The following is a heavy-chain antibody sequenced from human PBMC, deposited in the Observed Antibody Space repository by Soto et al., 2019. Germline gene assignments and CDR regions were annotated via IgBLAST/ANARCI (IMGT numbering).Heavy chain of an antibody. Sequence: QVQLVQSGAEVKKPGASVKVSCKASGYIFASYAISWVRQAPGQGLEWMGWISAYNGNTNYAQKLQGRVTMTTDTPGRTAAMELRRVGSGGTAVYYCASDSPPADSWAQGTLVTVPS. J-gene: IGHJ4*02. V-gene: IGHV1-18*01. CDR3: ASDSPPADS. CDR1: GYIFASYA. CDR2: ISAYNGNT.